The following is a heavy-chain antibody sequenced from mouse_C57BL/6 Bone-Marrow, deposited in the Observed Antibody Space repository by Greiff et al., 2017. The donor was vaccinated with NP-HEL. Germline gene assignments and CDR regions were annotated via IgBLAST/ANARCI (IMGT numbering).Heavy chain of an antibody. Sequence: DVKLVESGAELARPGASVKLSCTASGFNIKDDYMHWVKQRPEQGLEWIGWIDPENGDTEYASKFQGKATITADTSSNTAYLQLSSLTSEDTAVYYCTTSVDYWGQGTTLTVSS. V-gene: IGHV14-4*01. J-gene: IGHJ2*01. CDR3: TTSVDY. CDR2: IDPENGDT. CDR1: GFNIKDDY.